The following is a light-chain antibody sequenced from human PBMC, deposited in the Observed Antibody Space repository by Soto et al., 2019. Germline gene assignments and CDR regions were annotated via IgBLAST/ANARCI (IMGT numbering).Light chain of an antibody. CDR3: QQYYSTLT. V-gene: IGKV4-1*01. CDR2: WTS. Sequence: DIVMTHSPDYLAGSLGESSTIHCERSQSVLYSSNNKYYLAWYQQKPGQPPKLLIYWTSTRESGVPDRFSGSGSGTDFTLTISSLQAEDVAVYYCQQYYSTLTFGGGTKVDI. J-gene: IGKJ4*01. CDR1: QSVLYSSNNKYY.